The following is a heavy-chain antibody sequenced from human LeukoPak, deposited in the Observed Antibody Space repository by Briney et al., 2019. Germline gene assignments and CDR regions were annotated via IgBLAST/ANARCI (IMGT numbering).Heavy chain of an antibody. CDR2: IYYSGST. Sequence: SVTLSLTCTVSGGSISSYYWSWIRQPPGKGLEWIGYIYYSGSTNYNPSLKSRVTISVDTSKNQFSLKLSSVTAADTAVYYCARAPRHKYYYDSSGYHYFDYWGQGTLVTVSS. CDR3: ARAPRHKYYYDSSGYHYFDY. CDR1: GGSISSYY. V-gene: IGHV4-59*08. J-gene: IGHJ4*02. D-gene: IGHD3-22*01.